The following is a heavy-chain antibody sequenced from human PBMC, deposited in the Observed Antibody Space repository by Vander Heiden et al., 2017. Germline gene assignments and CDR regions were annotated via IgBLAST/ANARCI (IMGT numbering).Heavy chain of an antibody. Sequence: DVQLLESGGGLVQPGGSLRLSCAASGFSLNCYAMSWVRQAPGKGLEWVSAIGAGGAGTHYVDSVKGRFTISQDNSKNTVYLQMNSLRAEDAAVYYCARPGLTVAGTRWFDPWGQGTVVTVSS. D-gene: IGHD6-19*01. CDR3: ARPGLTVAGTRWFDP. CDR2: IGAGGAGT. V-gene: IGHV3-23*01. CDR1: GFSLNCYA. J-gene: IGHJ5*02.